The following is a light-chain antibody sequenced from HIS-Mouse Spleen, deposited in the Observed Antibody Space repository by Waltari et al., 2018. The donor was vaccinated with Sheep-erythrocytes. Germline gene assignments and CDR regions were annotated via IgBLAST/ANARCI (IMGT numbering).Light chain of an antibody. CDR3: QAWDSGNVV. Sequence: SYELTQPPSVSVSPGQTASITCSGDKLGDKYACWYQQKPGQSPVLVIYQDSKRPSGIPERFSGSNSGNTATLTISGTQAMDGADYYCQAWDSGNVVFGGGTKLTVL. CDR2: QDS. V-gene: IGLV3-1*01. CDR1: KLGDKY. J-gene: IGLJ2*01.